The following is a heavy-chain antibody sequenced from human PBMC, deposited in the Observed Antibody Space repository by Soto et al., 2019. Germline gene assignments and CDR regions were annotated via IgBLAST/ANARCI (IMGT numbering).Heavy chain of an antibody. CDR2: IWYDGSNK. D-gene: IGHD5-18*01. J-gene: IGHJ3*02. Sequence: QVQLVESGGGVVQPGRSLRLSCAASGFTFSSYGMHWVRQAPGKGLEWVAVIWYDGSNKYYADSVKGRFTISRDNSKNTLYLQMNSLRAEDTAVYYGARDQGHVDTAMAEAFDIWGQGTMGTVSS. CDR3: ARDQGHVDTAMAEAFDI. CDR1: GFTFSSYG. V-gene: IGHV3-33*01.